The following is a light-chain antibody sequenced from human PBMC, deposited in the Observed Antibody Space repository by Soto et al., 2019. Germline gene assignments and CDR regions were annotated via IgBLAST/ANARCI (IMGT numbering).Light chain of an antibody. Sequence: DIQMTQSPSTLSASVGDRVTITCRASQSISSRLAWEQQKPGKAPKPLIYKASTLKSGVPSRFSGSGSGTEFTLTISSLQPDDFATYYCQHYNSYSEAVGQGTKVDI. CDR1: QSISSR. CDR3: QHYNSYSEA. V-gene: IGKV1-5*03. J-gene: IGKJ1*01. CDR2: KAS.